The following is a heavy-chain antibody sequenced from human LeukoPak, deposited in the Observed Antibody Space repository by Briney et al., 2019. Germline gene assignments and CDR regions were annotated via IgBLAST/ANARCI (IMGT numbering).Heavy chain of an antibody. Sequence: GGSLRLSCAASGFTVSSNYMSWVRQAPGKGLEWVSVIYSGGSTYYADSVKGRFTISRHNSKNTLYLQMNSLRAEDTAVYYCARPSSGYDYSPFDYWGQGTLVTVSS. CDR1: GFTVSSNY. D-gene: IGHD5-12*01. CDR2: IYSGGST. J-gene: IGHJ4*02. CDR3: ARPSSGYDYSPFDY. V-gene: IGHV3-53*04.